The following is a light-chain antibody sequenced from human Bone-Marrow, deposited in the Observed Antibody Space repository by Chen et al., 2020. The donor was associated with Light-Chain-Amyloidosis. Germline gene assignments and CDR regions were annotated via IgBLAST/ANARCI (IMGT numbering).Light chain of an antibody. V-gene: IGLV6-57*01. J-gene: IGLJ3*02. Sequence: NFMLPQPPSVSASPGKTVIIYCTRSSGSIATNYVQWYQQRLGSSPTTVIYEDDQRPSGVPDRFSGSIDRSSNSASLTISGLKTEDEADYYCQSYQGSSQGVFGGGTKLTVL. CDR1: SGSIATNY. CDR2: EDD. CDR3: QSYQGSSQGV.